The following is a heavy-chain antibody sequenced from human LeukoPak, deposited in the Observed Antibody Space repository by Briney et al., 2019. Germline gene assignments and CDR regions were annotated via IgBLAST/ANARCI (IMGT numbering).Heavy chain of an antibody. J-gene: IGHJ5*02. V-gene: IGHV1-2*02. CDR1: GYTFTGYY. CDR2: INPNSGGT. Sequence: ASVKVSCKASGYTFTGYYMHWVRQAPGQGLEWMGWINPNSGGTNCAQKFQGRVTMTRDTSISTAYMELSRLRSDDTAVYYCARDGDIVVVPAAMSWFDPWGQGTLVTVSS. CDR3: ARDGDIVVVPAAMSWFDP. D-gene: IGHD2-2*01.